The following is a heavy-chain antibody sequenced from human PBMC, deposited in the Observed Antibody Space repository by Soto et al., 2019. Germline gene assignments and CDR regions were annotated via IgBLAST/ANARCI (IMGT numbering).Heavy chain of an antibody. V-gene: IGHV3-7*01. Sequence: GGSLRLSCAASGFTFNTYWMSWVRQAPGKGLEWVVNMNPDGTEKEYVDSVRGRFSISRDNAKNSLYLQMSHLRVEDTAVYYCAKDDGWSWSSTSCFDYWGQGTLVTVSS. CDR1: GFTFNTYW. D-gene: IGHD2-2*01. CDR2: MNPDGTEK. CDR3: AKDDGWSWSSTSCFDY. J-gene: IGHJ4*02.